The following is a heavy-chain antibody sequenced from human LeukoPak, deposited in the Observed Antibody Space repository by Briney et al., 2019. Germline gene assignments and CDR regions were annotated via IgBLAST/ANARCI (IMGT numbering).Heavy chain of an antibody. CDR2: IYYSGST. D-gene: IGHD6-19*01. CDR3: ARLRRGWDY. V-gene: IGHV4-39*01. CDR1: GGSISSSSYY. Sequence: PSETLSLTCTVSGGSISSSSYYWGWIRQPPGKGLEWIGSIYYSGSTYYNPSLKSRVTISVDTSKNQFSLKLSSVTAADTAVYYCARLRRGWDYWGQGTLVTVSS. J-gene: IGHJ4*02.